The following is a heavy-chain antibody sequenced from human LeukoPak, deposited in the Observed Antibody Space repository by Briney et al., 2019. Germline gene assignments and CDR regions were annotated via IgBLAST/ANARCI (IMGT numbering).Heavy chain of an antibody. J-gene: IGHJ3*01. D-gene: IGHD5-24*01. Sequence: GGSLRLSCAASGFRFDEYTMHWVRQCPGKTLEWMSLISPDGDNIYYADSVKGRFTISRDNAKNTLYLQMNSLRGEDTAVYYCAKARGWLQIWDNWGQGTMVTVSS. CDR3: AKARGWLQIWDN. CDR2: ISPDGDNI. V-gene: IGHV3-43*01. CDR1: GFRFDEYT.